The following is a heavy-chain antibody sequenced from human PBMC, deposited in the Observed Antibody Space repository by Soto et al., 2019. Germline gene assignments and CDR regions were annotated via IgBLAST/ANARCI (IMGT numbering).Heavy chain of an antibody. CDR3: ARDRGGGSIFGGHYGMDV. Sequence: QVQLLESGGGLVKPGGSLRLSCAASGFIFRDFYMSWLRQVPGKGLEWLSKISSSSSSTDYADSVKGRFTISRDNAKNSLYLQMSSLRAEDTAFYYWARDRGGGSIFGGHYGMDVWGQGTTVTVSS. D-gene: IGHD3-3*01. CDR1: GFIFRDFY. V-gene: IGHV3-11*06. CDR2: ISSSSSST. J-gene: IGHJ6*02.